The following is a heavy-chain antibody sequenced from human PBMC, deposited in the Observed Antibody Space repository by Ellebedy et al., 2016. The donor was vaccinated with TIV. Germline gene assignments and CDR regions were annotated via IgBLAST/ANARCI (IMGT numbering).Heavy chain of an antibody. V-gene: IGHV4-34*01. CDR3: AKGLGGLQLWFDP. D-gene: IGHD1-1*01. CDR1: GGSLRGYY. J-gene: IGHJ5*02. CDR2: INPSGVI. Sequence: MPSETLSLTCAVSGGSLRGYYWSWIRQPPGKGLEWIGEINPSGVINYDPSLKSRVTISADTSKNQVFLRLSSVSAADTAIYFCAKGLGGLQLWFDPWGQGTLVTVSS.